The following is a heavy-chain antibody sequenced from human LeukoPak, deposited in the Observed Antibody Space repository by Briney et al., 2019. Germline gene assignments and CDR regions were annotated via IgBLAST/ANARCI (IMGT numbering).Heavy chain of an antibody. Sequence: SETLSLTCTVSGYSISSGYYWGWIRQPPGKGLEWIGSIYHSGSTYYNPSLKSRVTISVDTSKNQFSLKLSSVTAADTAVYYCARDKGDPITMSPGGAFDIWGQGTMVTVSS. J-gene: IGHJ3*02. D-gene: IGHD3-10*02. V-gene: IGHV4-38-2*02. CDR3: ARDKGDPITMSPGGAFDI. CDR1: GYSISSGYY. CDR2: IYHSGST.